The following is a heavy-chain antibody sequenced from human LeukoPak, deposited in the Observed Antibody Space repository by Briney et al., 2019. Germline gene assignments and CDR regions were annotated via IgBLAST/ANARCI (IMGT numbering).Heavy chain of an antibody. CDR3: AKDHLGYCSSTSCSGGSDY. Sequence: GGSLRLSCAASGFTFSSYGMHWVRQAPGKGLEWLAFIRYDGSDKYYADSVKGRFTISRDNSKNTLYLQMNSLRAEDTAVYYCAKDHLGYCSSTSCSGGSDYWGQGTLVTVSS. D-gene: IGHD2-2*01. CDR1: GFTFSSYG. J-gene: IGHJ4*02. V-gene: IGHV3-30*02. CDR2: IRYDGSDK.